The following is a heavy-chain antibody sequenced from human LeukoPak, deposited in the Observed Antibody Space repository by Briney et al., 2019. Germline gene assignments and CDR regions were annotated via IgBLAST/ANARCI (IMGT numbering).Heavy chain of an antibody. Sequence: SETLSLTCAVYGESFSGYYWSWIRQPPGKGLEWIGEINHSGSTNYNPSLKSRVTISVDTSKNQFSLKLSSVTAADTAVYYCARELITFGGVIVYTYFDYWGQGTLVTVSS. J-gene: IGHJ4*02. D-gene: IGHD3-16*02. CDR3: ARELITFGGVIVYTYFDY. V-gene: IGHV4-34*01. CDR2: INHSGST. CDR1: GESFSGYY.